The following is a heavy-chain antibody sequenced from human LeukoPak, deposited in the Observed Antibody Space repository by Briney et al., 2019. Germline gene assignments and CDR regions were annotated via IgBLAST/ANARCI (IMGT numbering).Heavy chain of an antibody. Sequence: GGSLRLSCAASGFTFISYAMSWVRQAPGKGLECVSAISGSGGSTYYADFVKGRFTISRDNSKNTLYLQMNSLRAEDTAVYYCARARTYYDSSGYYLRWGQGTLVTVSS. V-gene: IGHV3-23*01. D-gene: IGHD3-22*01. CDR3: ARARTYYDSSGYYLR. CDR2: ISGSGGST. CDR1: GFTFISYA. J-gene: IGHJ4*02.